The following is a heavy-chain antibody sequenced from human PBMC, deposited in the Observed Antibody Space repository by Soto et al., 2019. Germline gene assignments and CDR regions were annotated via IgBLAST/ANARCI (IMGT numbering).Heavy chain of an antibody. CDR2: ISSSLSAI. CDR1: GFTFRDYY. J-gene: IGHJ6*03. D-gene: IGHD6-13*01. CDR3: ARLTRAASGCYYMDV. V-gene: IGHV3-11*01. Sequence: QVQLVDSGGGLVKPGGSLRLSCAASGFTFRDYYMTWIRQAPGKGLEWVSYISSSLSAIYNVDSVKGRFTISRDNSKNSLYLQMNSLGAEDTAVYYCARLTRAASGCYYMDVWGKGTTVTVSS.